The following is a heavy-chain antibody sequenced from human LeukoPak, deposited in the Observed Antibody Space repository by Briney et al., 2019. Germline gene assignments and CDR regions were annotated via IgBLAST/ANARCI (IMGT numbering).Heavy chain of an antibody. J-gene: IGHJ5*02. D-gene: IGHD3-16*01. CDR2: IYYSGST. CDR1: GGSISSYY. CDR3: ARFTPQGYGWGGYNRFDP. Sequence: SETLSLTCTVSGGSISSYYWNWIRRPPGKGLEWIGYIYYSGSTNYNPSLKSRVTISLDTSKNQFSLNLTSVTAADTAVYYCARFTPQGYGWGGYNRFDPWGQGTLVTVSS. V-gene: IGHV4-59*01.